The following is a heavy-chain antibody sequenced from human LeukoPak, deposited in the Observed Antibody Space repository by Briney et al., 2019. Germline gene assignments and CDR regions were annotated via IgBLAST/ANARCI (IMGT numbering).Heavy chain of an antibody. V-gene: IGHV3-48*01. CDR2: ISSSNVI. Sequence: PGGSLRLSCAASGFTFNSYAFNWVRQAPGKGLELVSYISSSNVIYYTDSVKGRFTISRDNARNLLSLQMNSLRAEDTAVYYCARGDPIYDFWSGGDYWGQGSLVTVSS. D-gene: IGHD3-3*01. CDR1: GFTFNSYA. J-gene: IGHJ4*02. CDR3: ARGDPIYDFWSGGDY.